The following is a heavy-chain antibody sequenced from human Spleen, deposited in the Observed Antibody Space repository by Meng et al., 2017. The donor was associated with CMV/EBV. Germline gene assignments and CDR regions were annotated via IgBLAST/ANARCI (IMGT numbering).Heavy chain of an antibody. CDR1: GFTFSSHA. CDR2: IYSGGSVT. J-gene: IGHJ6*02. CDR3: AKDLDLGAPGYYYGMDV. D-gene: IGHD3-16*01. Sequence: GESLKISCAASGFTFSSHAMIWVRQAPGKGLEWVSVIYSGGSVTYYADSVKGRFTISRDKSKNTLYLQMNSLRAEDTAVYYCAKDLDLGAPGYYYGMDVWGQGTTVTVSS. V-gene: IGHV3-23*03.